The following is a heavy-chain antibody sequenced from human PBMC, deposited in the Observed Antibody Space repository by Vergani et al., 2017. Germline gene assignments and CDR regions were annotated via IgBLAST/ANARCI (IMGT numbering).Heavy chain of an antibody. J-gene: IGHJ4*03. CDR2: IYHSGST. D-gene: IGHD3-10*01. CDR1: GSPISSGGYS. V-gene: IGHV4-30-2*01. CDR3: ARGPRWFGESGGFDY. Sequence: QLQLQESGSGLVKPSQTLSLTCAVSGSPISSGGYSWSWIRQPPGKGLEWIGYIYHSGSTYYNPSLKSRVTISVDRSKNQFSLKLSSVTAADTAVYYCARGPRWFGESGGFDYWGQGTMVTVSS.